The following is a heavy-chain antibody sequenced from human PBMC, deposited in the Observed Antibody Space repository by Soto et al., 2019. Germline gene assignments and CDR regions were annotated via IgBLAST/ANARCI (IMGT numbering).Heavy chain of an antibody. V-gene: IGHV4-39*01. CDR3: ARHHYYDSSGYYFEYWFDP. J-gene: IGHJ5*02. CDR1: GGSISSSSYY. Sequence: QLLESGPGLVKPSETLSLTCTVSGGSISSSSYYWGWIRQPPGKGLEWIGSIYYSGSTYYNPSLKSRVTISVDTSKNQFSLKLSSVTAADTAVYYCARHHYYDSSGYYFEYWFDPWGQGTLVTVSS. D-gene: IGHD3-22*01. CDR2: IYYSGST.